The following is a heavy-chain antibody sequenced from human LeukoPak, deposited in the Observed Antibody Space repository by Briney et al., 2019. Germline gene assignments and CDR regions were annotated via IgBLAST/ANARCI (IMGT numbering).Heavy chain of an antibody. V-gene: IGHV4-39*01. CDR1: GGSISSSHYY. CDR3: ARQISDYYYYYIDV. CDR2: IYYSGTT. D-gene: IGHD3-10*01. Sequence: SQTLSLTCTVSGGSISSSHYYWGWIRQPPGKGLEWIGTIYYSGTTYYNPSLESRVTISEDTSKNQFSLTLRSVTAADTAVYYCARQISDYYYYYIDVWGKGTTVTVSS. J-gene: IGHJ6*03.